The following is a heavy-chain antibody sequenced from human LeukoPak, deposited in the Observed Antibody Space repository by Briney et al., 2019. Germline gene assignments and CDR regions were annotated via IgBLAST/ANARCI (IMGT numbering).Heavy chain of an antibody. CDR1: GGSFSGYY. CDR3: ASDSFYDSGGYFYY. Sequence: SETLSLMCAVYGGSFSGYYWSWIRQPPGKGLEWIGEINHSGSTNYNPSLKSRVTISVDTSKNQFSLQLSSVTAADTAMYYCASDSFYDSGGYFYYWGQGTLVTVSS. CDR2: INHSGST. V-gene: IGHV4-34*01. D-gene: IGHD3-22*01. J-gene: IGHJ4*02.